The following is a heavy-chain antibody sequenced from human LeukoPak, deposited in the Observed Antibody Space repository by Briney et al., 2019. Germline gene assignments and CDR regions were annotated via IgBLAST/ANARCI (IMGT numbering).Heavy chain of an antibody. J-gene: IGHJ3*02. D-gene: IGHD6-13*01. CDR3: ARDRAAAARAMYAFDI. Sequence: SETLSLTCTVSGDSINSRSYYWDWIRQPPGKGLEWIGNLYYGGNTHYNPSLKSRVTISADTSNNQFSLNLSSVTAADTAVYYCARDRAAAARAMYAFDIWGQGTMVTVSS. CDR1: GDSINSRSYY. V-gene: IGHV4-39*07. CDR2: LYYGGNT.